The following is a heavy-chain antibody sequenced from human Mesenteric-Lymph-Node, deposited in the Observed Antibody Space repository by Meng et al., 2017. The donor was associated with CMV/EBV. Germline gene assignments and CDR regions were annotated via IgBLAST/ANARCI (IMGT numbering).Heavy chain of an antibody. J-gene: IGHJ4*02. V-gene: IGHV4-34*01. CDR3: ARHQRWLKSEGGFNY. D-gene: IGHD4-23*01. Sequence: QVLVQCLVGGRLKPSGALSLPWAVYGGSFSGCYWSWIRQPPGKGLEWIGEINHSGSTNYNPSLKSRVTISVDTSKNQFSLKLSSVTAADTVVYYCARHQRWLKSEGGFNYWGQGTLVTVSS. CDR2: INHSGST. CDR1: GGSFSGCY.